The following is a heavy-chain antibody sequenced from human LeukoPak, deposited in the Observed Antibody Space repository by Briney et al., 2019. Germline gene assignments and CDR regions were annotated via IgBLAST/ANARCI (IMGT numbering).Heavy chain of an antibody. V-gene: IGHV3-7*01. CDR1: GFTFSSYW. CDR3: ARSTITMVRGVIKTTTTWYSYYYMDV. J-gene: IGHJ6*03. CDR2: IRQDGSEK. Sequence: PGGSLRLSCAASGFTFSSYWMSWVRQAPGKGLEWVANIRQDGSEKYYVDSVKGRFTISRDNAKNSLYLQMNSLRAEDTAVYYCARSTITMVRGVIKTTTTWYSYYYMDVWGKGTTVTVSS. D-gene: IGHD3-10*01.